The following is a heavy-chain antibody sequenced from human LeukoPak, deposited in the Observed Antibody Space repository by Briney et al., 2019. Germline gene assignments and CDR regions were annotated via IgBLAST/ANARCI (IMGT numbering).Heavy chain of an antibody. V-gene: IGHV3-74*01. J-gene: IGHJ5*02. CDR2: INSDGSST. CDR3: ARGIDRGFGSGFDP. CDR1: GFTFTNYW. Sequence: GGSLRLSCAASGFTFTNYWMHWVRQDPGKGLVWVSRINSDGSSTSYADSVKGRFTISRDNAKNTLYLQMNSLRAEDTAVYCCARGIDRGFGSGFDPWGQGTLVTVSS. D-gene: IGHD3-10*01.